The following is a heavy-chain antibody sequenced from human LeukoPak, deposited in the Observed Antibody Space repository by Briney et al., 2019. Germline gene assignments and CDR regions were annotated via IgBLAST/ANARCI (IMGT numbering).Heavy chain of an antibody. V-gene: IGHV3-33*01. Sequence: PGGSLRLSCAASGFAFRSYGMHWVRQAPGKGLEWVAVIWYDGSNKYYADSVKGRFTISRDNSKNTLYLQMNSLREEDTAVYYCVRDFRSADYWGQGTLVTVSS. CDR3: VRDFRSADY. J-gene: IGHJ4*02. CDR2: IWYDGSNK. CDR1: GFAFRSYG.